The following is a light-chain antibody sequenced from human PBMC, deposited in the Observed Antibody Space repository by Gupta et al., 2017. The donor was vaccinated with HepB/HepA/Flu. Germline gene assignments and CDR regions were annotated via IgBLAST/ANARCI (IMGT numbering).Light chain of an antibody. Sequence: DIQMTQSPFSLSPFVGDRVTITCRESQSISTCLNWYQQKAGRAPKLLIYTASSLESGVPSRFSGSGSGTDFTLTISSLQPEDFATYYCQQSYITPLTFGGGTKVEIK. V-gene: IGKV1-39*01. CDR2: TAS. CDR1: QSISTC. CDR3: QQSYITPLT. J-gene: IGKJ4*01.